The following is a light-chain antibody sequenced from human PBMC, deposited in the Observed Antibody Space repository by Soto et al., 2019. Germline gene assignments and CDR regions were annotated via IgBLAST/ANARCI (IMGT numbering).Light chain of an antibody. CDR1: QSIRSF. J-gene: IGKJ1*01. CDR2: AAS. V-gene: IGKV1-39*01. Sequence: DIQMTQSPSSLSASVGDRVTITCRASQSIRSFLNWYQRKPRKAPKLLIFAASSLQSGVPSRFSGSGSGTDFTLTISSLQPEDFATYYCQQTYTTWTFGQGTKVEIK. CDR3: QQTYTTWT.